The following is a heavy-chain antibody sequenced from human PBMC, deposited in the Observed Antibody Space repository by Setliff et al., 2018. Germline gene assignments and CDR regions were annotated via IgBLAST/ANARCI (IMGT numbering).Heavy chain of an antibody. Sequence: PSETLSLTCTVSGCSISSYYWSWIRQPPGKGLEWIGYTYYSGSTNYNPSLKSRVTISVDTSKNQFSLKLSSVTAADTAVYYCARDNWAAAGIFDYWGQGTLVTVSS. CDR3: ARDNWAAAGIFDY. CDR1: GCSISSYY. CDR2: TYYSGST. J-gene: IGHJ4*02. D-gene: IGHD6-13*01. V-gene: IGHV4-59*01.